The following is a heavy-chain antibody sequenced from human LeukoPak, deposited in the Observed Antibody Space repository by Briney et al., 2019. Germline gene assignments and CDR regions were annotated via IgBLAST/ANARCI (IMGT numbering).Heavy chain of an antibody. CDR3: ARARSQQWLVPRY. CDR1: GFTFSSYC. V-gene: IGHV3-7*01. Sequence: GGSLRLSCAASGFTFSSYCMSWVRQTPGKGLEWVANIKQDGSENYYVDSVKGRFTISRDNAKNSLYLQMNSLRAEDTAVYYCARARSQQWLVPRYWGQGTLATVSS. D-gene: IGHD6-19*01. CDR2: IKQDGSEN. J-gene: IGHJ4*02.